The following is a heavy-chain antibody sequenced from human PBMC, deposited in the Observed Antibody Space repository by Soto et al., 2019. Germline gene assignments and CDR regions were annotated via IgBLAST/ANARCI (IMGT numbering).Heavy chain of an antibody. CDR2: IWYDGSNK. CDR1: GFTFSSYG. Sequence: QVQLVESGGGVVQPGRSLRLSCAASGFTFSSYGMHWVRQAPGKGLEWVALIWYDGSNKYYADSVKGRFTISRDNSKNTLYLQMNSLRAEDAAEYYCARDQGAYAEYFQHWGQGTLVTVSS. CDR3: ARDQGAYAEYFQH. V-gene: IGHV3-33*01. D-gene: IGHD1-26*01. J-gene: IGHJ1*01.